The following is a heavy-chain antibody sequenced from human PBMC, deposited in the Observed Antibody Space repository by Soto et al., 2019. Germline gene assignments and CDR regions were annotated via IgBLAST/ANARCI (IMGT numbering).Heavy chain of an antibody. CDR2: ISGGGTYI. J-gene: IGHJ4*02. CDR1: EFTFSSYA. V-gene: IGHV3-21*01. CDR3: ASGKSGSYDF. Sequence: EVQLVESGGGLVKPGGSLRLSCAASEFTFSSYALNWVRQAPGKGLEWVSSISGGGTYIYYADSVKSRFTISRDNAKNSLYLQMNSLRADDTAVYYCASGKSGSYDFWGQGTLVTVSS. D-gene: IGHD1-26*01.